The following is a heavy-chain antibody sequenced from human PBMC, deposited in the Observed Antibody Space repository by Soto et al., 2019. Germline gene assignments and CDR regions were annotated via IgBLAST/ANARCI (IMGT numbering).Heavy chain of an antibody. CDR3: AKEFGAFDC. V-gene: IGHV3-23*01. J-gene: IGHJ4*02. D-gene: IGHD1-26*01. Sequence: EVQLLESGGGLVQPGGSLRLSCAASGFTFSSYAMTWVRQAPGKGLEWVSTITGSDGSTFYADSVKGRFTISRDNSENTLYLQMYSLRAADTAVYYCAKEFGAFDCWGQGALVTVSS. CDR2: ITGSDGST. CDR1: GFTFSSYA.